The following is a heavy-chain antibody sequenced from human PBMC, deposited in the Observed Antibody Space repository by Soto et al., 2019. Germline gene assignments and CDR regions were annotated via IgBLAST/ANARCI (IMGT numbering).Heavy chain of an antibody. J-gene: IGHJ4*02. Sequence: DVQLLQSGGGLVQPGGSLRVSCAASGFTFSNYAMTWVRQAPGKGLEWVSAIAGSGVTTFYSDSVKGSFTISRDNSQNTVFLQMDSLRADDTAVYYCAKDVERTEYWGQGMLVTVSS. CDR2: IAGSGVTT. D-gene: IGHD1-1*01. CDR3: AKDVERTEY. CDR1: GFTFSNYA. V-gene: IGHV3-23*01.